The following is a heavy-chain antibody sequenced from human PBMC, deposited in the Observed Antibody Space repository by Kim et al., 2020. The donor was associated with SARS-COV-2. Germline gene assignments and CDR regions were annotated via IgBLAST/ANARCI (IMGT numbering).Heavy chain of an antibody. D-gene: IGHD6-19*01. CDR3: GKGGKQWLAGPYYYGMDV. J-gene: IGHJ6*02. V-gene: IGHV3-64D*06. Sequence: KGRFTISRDNSKNTLYLQMSSLRAEDTAVYYCGKGGKQWLAGPYYYGMDVWGQGTTVTVSS.